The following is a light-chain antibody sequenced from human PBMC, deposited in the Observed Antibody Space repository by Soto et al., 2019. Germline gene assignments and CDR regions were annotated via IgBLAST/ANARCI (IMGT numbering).Light chain of an antibody. CDR2: EVT. CDR3: SSFATSGTTVI. J-gene: IGLJ7*01. Sequence: QSALTQPASVSGSPGQSITISCTGTNNDVGAYPYVSWYQQHPGTAPKLIIYEVTNRPTGISDRFSGSKSGNTASLTLSGLQAEDESDYYCSSFATSGTTVIFGGGTQLTVL. V-gene: IGLV2-14*01. CDR1: NNDVGAYPY.